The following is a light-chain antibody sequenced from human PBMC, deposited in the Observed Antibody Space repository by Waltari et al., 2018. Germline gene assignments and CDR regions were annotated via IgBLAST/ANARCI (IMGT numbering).Light chain of an antibody. CDR2: ASS. CDR3: QQYYGDPLT. CDR1: QAISSY. V-gene: IGKV1-8*01. Sequence: AIRITQSPSSVSASTGDRVTITCRPSQAISSYLAWYQQKAGQAPKLLIYASSTLQSGVPSRFSGSGSGTNFTLTIGCLQSEDFATYFCQQYYGDPLTFGGGTKVEI. J-gene: IGKJ4*01.